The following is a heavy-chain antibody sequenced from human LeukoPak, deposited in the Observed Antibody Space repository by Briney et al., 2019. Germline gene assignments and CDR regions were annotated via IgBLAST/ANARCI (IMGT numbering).Heavy chain of an antibody. CDR1: GFTFSNYE. V-gene: IGHV3-48*03. CDR2: ISRSGTTI. D-gene: IGHD5-24*01. J-gene: IGHJ4*02. CDR3: ASVEMALNY. Sequence: GESLRLSCAASGFTFSNYEMNWVRQAPGKGLEWVSYISRSGTTIHYADSVKGRFAISRDNAKNSLYLQMNSLRAEDTAVYYCASVEMALNYWGQGTLVTVSS.